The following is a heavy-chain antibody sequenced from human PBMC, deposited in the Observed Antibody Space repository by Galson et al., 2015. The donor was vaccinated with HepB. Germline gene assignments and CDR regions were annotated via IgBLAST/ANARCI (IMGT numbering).Heavy chain of an antibody. D-gene: IGHD3-16*02. J-gene: IGHJ6*03. Sequence: SVKVSCKASGYTFTSYYMHWVRQAPGQGLEWMGIINPSGGSTSYAQKFQGRVTMTRDTSTSTVYMELSSLRSEDTAVYYCARGGAMITFGGVIVIPIYYYYYYMDVWGKGTTVTVSS. V-gene: IGHV1-46*03. CDR2: INPSGGST. CDR3: ARGGAMITFGGVIVIPIYYYYYYMDV. CDR1: GYTFTSYY.